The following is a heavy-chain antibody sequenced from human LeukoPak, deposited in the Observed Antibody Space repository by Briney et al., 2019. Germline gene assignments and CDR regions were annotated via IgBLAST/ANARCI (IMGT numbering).Heavy chain of an antibody. V-gene: IGHV4-30-2*01. CDR2: IYHSGST. Sequence: SETLSLTCAVSGGSISSGGYSWSWIRQPPGKGLEWIGYIYHSGSTYYNPSLKSRVTISVDRSKNQFSLKLSSVTAADTAVYYCARGLSSGYSVYFGYWGQGTLVTVSS. D-gene: IGHD3-22*01. CDR1: GGSISSGGYS. CDR3: ARGLSSGYSVYFGY. J-gene: IGHJ4*02.